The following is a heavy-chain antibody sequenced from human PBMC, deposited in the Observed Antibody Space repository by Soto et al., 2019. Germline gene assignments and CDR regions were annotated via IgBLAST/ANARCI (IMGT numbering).Heavy chain of an antibody. CDR2: MYKTGET. D-gene: IGHD3-22*01. CDR3: MKANESGEFLGMSV. Sequence: PSETLSLTCTVSGGSVSTGMKYWGWVRQPPGKALEFIGYMYKTGETLLNSSLKSRVTLSMETSKNQFSLTLSSVTAADTAVYFSMKANESGEFLGMSVWGPGTKVTVYS. CDR1: GGSVSTGMKY. J-gene: IGHJ6*02. V-gene: IGHV4-61*01.